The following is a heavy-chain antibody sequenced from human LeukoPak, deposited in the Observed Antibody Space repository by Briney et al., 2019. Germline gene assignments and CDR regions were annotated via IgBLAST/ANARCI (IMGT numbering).Heavy chain of an antibody. V-gene: IGHV1-69*13. D-gene: IGHD1-7*01. J-gene: IGHJ6*02. Sequence: GASVEVSCKASGGTFSSYAISWVRQAPGQGLEWMGGIIPIFGTANYAQKFQGRVTITADESTSTAYMELSSLRSDDTAVYYCARDPSGTTRYYYGMDVWGQGTTVTVSS. CDR3: ARDPSGTTRYYYGMDV. CDR1: GGTFSSYA. CDR2: IIPIFGTA.